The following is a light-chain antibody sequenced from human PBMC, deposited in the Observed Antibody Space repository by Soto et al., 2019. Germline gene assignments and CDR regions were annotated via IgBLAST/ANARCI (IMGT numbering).Light chain of an antibody. J-gene: IGKJ4*01. Sequence: DIQMTQSPSTLSASVGDRVTITCRASQSLSSWLAWYQQKPGKAPKLLIYDASSLESGVPSRFSGSGSGTQFTLTISSLQPDDFASYYCQQYNSYPVTFCGGTRVEIK. CDR1: QSLSSW. CDR2: DAS. CDR3: QQYNSYPVT. V-gene: IGKV1-5*01.